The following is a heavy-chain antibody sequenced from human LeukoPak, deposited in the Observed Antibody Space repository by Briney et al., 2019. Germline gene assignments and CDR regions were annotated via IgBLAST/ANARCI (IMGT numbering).Heavy chain of an antibody. J-gene: IGHJ3*02. Sequence: PSLTLSLTCTVSGGSISIGDYFWRWIRQPPGKGLEWIGYIYYGESTYYNASLKSRVTISVDTSKNQFSLKLSSVTAADTAVYYCARGIIVATINDAFDIWGQGTMVTVSS. CDR2: IYYGEST. D-gene: IGHD5-12*01. CDR3: ARGIIVATINDAFDI. CDR1: GGSISIGDYF. V-gene: IGHV4-30-4*01.